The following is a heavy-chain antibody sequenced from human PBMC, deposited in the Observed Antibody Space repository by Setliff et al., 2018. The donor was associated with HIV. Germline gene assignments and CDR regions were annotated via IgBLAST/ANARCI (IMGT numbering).Heavy chain of an antibody. V-gene: IGHV3-74*01. CDR3: HSGYDTEEQSYFDY. Sequence: QTGGSLRLSCAASGFTFDRFWMHWVRQAPGKGLVWVSRVNRDGSSTTYADSVKDRFTISRDNAKNTLYLQMNSLRAEDTGVYYCHSGYDTEEQSYFDYWGQGALVTSPQ. CDR1: GFTFDRFW. CDR2: VNRDGSST. D-gene: IGHD5-12*01. J-gene: IGHJ4*02.